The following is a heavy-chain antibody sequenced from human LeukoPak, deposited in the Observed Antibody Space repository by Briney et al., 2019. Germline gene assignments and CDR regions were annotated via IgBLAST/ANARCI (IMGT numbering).Heavy chain of an antibody. CDR1: GYTFTSYA. CDR3: ARGLQENLAWLTAFSAFDI. V-gene: IGHV1-18*01. CDR2: ISAYNGNT. J-gene: IGHJ3*02. D-gene: IGHD6-19*01. Sequence: ASVKVSCKASGYTFTSYAMHWVRQAPGQGLEWMGWISAYNGNTNYAQKVQDRVTMTTDTSTSTAYMELRSLRSDDTAVYYCARGLQENLAWLTAFSAFDIWGQGTMVTVSS.